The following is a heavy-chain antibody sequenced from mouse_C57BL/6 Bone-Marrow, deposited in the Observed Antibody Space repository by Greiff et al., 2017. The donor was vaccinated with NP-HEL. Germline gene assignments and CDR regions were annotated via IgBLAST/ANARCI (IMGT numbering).Heavy chain of an antibody. J-gene: IGHJ2*01. CDR2: IYPRSGNT. CDR3: ARDEVVADY. D-gene: IGHD1-1*01. V-gene: IGHV1-81*01. Sequence: QVQLKQSGAELARPGASVKLSCKASGYTFTSYGISWVKQRTGQGLEWIGEIYPRSGNTYYNEKFKGKATLTADKSSSTAYMELRRLTSEDSTVYFCARDEVVADYWGQGNTLTVSS. CDR1: GYTFTSYG.